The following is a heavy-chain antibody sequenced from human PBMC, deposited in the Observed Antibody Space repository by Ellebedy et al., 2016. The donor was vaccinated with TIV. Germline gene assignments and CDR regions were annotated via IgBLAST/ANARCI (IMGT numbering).Heavy chain of an antibody. CDR1: GGTFSSYA. J-gene: IGHJ6*02. D-gene: IGHD2-2*01. Sequence: SVKVSXXASGGTFSSYAISWVRQAPGQGLEWMGGIIPIFGTANYAQKFQGRVTITADESTSTAYMELSSLRSEDTAVYYCARSGYCSSTSCPPKYYYYYYGMDVWGQGTTVTVSS. CDR3: ARSGYCSSTSCPPKYYYYYYGMDV. V-gene: IGHV1-69*13. CDR2: IIPIFGTA.